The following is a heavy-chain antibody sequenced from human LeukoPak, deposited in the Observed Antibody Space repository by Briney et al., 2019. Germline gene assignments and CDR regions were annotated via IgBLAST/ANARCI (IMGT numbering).Heavy chain of an antibody. CDR1: GFTFSSYA. D-gene: IGHD2-15*01. CDR3: ARHPNSVVVVAEPYYYYGMDV. Sequence: TGGSLTLSCAASGFTFSSYAMSWVRQAPGKGLEWVSAISGSGGSTYYADSVKGRLTISRDNSKNTLYLQMNSLRAEDTAVYYCARHPNSVVVVAEPYYYYGMDVWGQGTTVTVSS. V-gene: IGHV3-23*01. CDR2: ISGSGGST. J-gene: IGHJ6*02.